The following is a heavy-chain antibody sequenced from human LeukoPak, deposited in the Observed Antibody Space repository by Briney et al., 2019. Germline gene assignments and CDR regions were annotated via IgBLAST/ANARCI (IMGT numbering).Heavy chain of an antibody. D-gene: IGHD3-9*01. CDR3: ARAHDILTGYYNFLWLSGAEYFQH. CDR1: GYTFTSYA. J-gene: IGHJ1*01. CDR2: INTNTGNP. V-gene: IGHV7-4-1*02. Sequence: WASVKVSCKASGYTFTSYAMNWVRQAPGQGLEWMGWINTNTGNPTYAQGFTGRFVFSLDTSVSTAYLQISSLKAEDTAVYYCARAHDILTGYYNFLWLSGAEYFQHWGQGTLVTVSS.